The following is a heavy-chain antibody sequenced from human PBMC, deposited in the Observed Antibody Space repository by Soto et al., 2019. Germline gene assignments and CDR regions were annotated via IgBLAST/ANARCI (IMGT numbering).Heavy chain of an antibody. V-gene: IGHV3-33*01. CDR2: IWYDGSNK. D-gene: IGHD3-16*01. Sequence: GGSLRLSCAASGFTFSSYGMHWVRQAPGKGLEWVAVIWYDGSNKYYADSVKGRFTISRDNSKNTLYLQMNSLRAEDTAVYYCARDFEAAHTLRPLLDYWGQGTLVTVSS. CDR1: GFTFSSYG. CDR3: ARDFEAAHTLRPLLDY. J-gene: IGHJ4*02.